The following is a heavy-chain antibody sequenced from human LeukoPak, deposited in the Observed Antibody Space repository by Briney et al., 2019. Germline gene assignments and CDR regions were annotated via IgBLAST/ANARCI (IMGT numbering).Heavy chain of an antibody. CDR3: AKDQKPNYDSREPFDY. CDR2: ISGSGGST. J-gene: IGHJ4*02. D-gene: IGHD3-22*01. Sequence: GGSLRLSCAASGFTFSSYGMSWVRQAPGKGLEGVSGISGSGGSTYYADSVKGRFTISRDNSKNTLYLQMNSLRAEDTAVYCCAKDQKPNYDSREPFDYWGQGTLVTVSS. V-gene: IGHV3-23*01. CDR1: GFTFSSYG.